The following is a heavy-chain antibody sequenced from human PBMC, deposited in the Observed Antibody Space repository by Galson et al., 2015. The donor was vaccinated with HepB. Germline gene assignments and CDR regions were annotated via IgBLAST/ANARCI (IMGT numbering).Heavy chain of an antibody. Sequence: SLRLSCAASGFTFSSYSMNWVRQAPGKGLEWVSSISSSSSYIYYADSVKGRFTISRDNAKNSLYLQMNSLRAEDTAVYYCARVERRDSRFYYIHDAFDIWGQGTMVTVSS. V-gene: IGHV3-21*01. CDR1: GFTFSSYS. CDR3: ARVERRDSRFYYIHDAFDI. D-gene: IGHD3-10*01. CDR2: ISSSSSYI. J-gene: IGHJ3*02.